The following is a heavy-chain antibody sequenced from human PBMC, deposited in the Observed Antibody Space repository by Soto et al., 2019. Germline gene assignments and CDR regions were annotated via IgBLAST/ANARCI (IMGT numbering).Heavy chain of an antibody. CDR1: GGSISSGDYY. J-gene: IGHJ5*02. V-gene: IGHV4-30-4*01. CDR2: IYYSGST. Sequence: PSETLSLTCTVSGGSISSGDYYWSWIRQPPGKGLEWIGYIYYSGSTYYNPSLKSRVTISVDTSKNQFSLKLSSVTAADTAVYYCARVHPITMIDWVGWFDPWGQGTLVTVSS. D-gene: IGHD3-22*01. CDR3: ARVHPITMIDWVGWFDP.